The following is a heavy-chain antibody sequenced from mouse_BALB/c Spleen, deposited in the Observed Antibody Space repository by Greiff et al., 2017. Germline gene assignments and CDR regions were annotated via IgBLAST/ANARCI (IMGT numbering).Heavy chain of an antibody. CDR2: INPSTGYT. J-gene: IGHJ4*01. CDR3: ARSGLGGAMDY. CDR1: GYTFTSYW. D-gene: IGHD3-1*01. Sequence: VQLQQSGAELAKPGASVKMSCKASGYTFTSYWMHWVKQRPGQGLEWIGYINPSTGYTEYNQKFKDKATLTADKSSSTAYMQLSSLTSEDSAVYYCARSGLGGAMDYWGQGTSVTVSS. V-gene: IGHV1-7*01.